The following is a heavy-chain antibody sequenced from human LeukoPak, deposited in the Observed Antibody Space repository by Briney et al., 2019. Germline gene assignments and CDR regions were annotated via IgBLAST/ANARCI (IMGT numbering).Heavy chain of an antibody. CDR1: GFTFSDSA. V-gene: IGHV3-73*01. CDR3: TRHHYYDSSGYYSEYFQH. CDR2: IRSKANSYAT. J-gene: IGHJ1*01. D-gene: IGHD3-22*01. Sequence: QPGGSLRLFCAASGFTFSDSAMHWVRQASGKGLEWVGRIRSKANSYATAYAASVKGRFTISRDDSKNTAYLQMNSLKTEDTAVYYCTRHHYYDSSGYYSEYFQHWGQGTLVTVSS.